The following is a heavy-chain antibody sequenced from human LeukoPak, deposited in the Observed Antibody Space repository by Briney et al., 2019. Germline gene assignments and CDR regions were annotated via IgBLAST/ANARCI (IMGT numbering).Heavy chain of an antibody. CDR1: GGSISSTIYY. CDR2: IYYRGST. Sequence: SETLSLTCTVSGGSISSTIYYWGWIRQPPGKGLEWIGSIYYRGSTYYNPSLKSRVAISVDTSKNQFSLKLSSVTAADTAVYYCARRFLYSSSPTWETIDYWGQGTLVTVSS. CDR3: ARRFLYSSSPTWETIDY. D-gene: IGHD6-6*01. J-gene: IGHJ4*02. V-gene: IGHV4-39*07.